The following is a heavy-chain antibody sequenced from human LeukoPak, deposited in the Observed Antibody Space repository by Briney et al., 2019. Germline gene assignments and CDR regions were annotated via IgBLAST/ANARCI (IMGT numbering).Heavy chain of an antibody. Sequence: PGGSLRLSCAASGFTFSSYGMSWVRQAPGKGLEWVSAISGSGGSTYYADSVKGRFTISRDNSKNTLYLQMNSLRAEDTAVYYCAKVRARKRVWGSDFDYWGQGTLVTVSS. J-gene: IGHJ4*02. D-gene: IGHD6-13*01. CDR3: AKVRARKRVWGSDFDY. CDR1: GFTFSSYG. V-gene: IGHV3-23*01. CDR2: ISGSGGST.